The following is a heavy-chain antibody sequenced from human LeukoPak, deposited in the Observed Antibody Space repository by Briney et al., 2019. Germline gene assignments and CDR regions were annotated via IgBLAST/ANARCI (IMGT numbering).Heavy chain of an antibody. J-gene: IGHJ4*02. V-gene: IGHV3-74*01. CDR2: ISSDGSNT. CDR3: ARGRYYDSSGYLL. Sequence: GGSLRLSCAASGFTFSTYWMHWVRQAPGKGLVWVSRISSDGSNTNYADSVKGRFNISRDNAKNMMYLQMNSLRAEDTAVYYCARGRYYDSSGYLLWGQGTLVTVSS. CDR1: GFTFSTYW. D-gene: IGHD3-22*01.